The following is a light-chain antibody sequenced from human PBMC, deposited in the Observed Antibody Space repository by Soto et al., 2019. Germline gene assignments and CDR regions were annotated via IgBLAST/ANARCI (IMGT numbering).Light chain of an antibody. CDR1: SSNIGAGSD. CDR2: DNT. Sequence: QSVLTQPPSVSGAPGQRVTISCTGSSSNIGAGSDVHWYQQLPGAAPRLLIYDNTKRPSGIPDRFSGSKSGTSASLAITGLQPEDEADYYCPSYDNTVSCSHVVLGGGNKLTVL. V-gene: IGLV1-40*01. J-gene: IGLJ2*01. CDR3: PSYDNTVSCSHVV.